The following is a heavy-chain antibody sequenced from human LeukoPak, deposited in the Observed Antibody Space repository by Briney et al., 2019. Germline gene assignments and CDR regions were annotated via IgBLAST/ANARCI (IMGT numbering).Heavy chain of an antibody. CDR3: ARAWGGIAARPRWFDP. CDR2: IYYTGTT. D-gene: IGHD6-6*01. J-gene: IGHJ5*02. Sequence: PSETLSLTCTVSGGSISSSLYHWGWIRQSPGKNLEWLGSIYYTGTTHYNPSLKSRVTISVDTSKNQFSLKLSSVTAADTAVYYCARAWGGIAARPRWFDPWGQGTLVTVSS. CDR1: GGSISSSLYH. V-gene: IGHV4-39*07.